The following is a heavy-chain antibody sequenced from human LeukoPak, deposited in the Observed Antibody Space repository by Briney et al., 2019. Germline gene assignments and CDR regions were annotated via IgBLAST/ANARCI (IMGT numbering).Heavy chain of an antibody. CDR1: GGSISSYY. CDR2: IYYSGST. V-gene: IGHV4-59*01. D-gene: IGHD3-10*01. J-gene: IGHJ5*02. Sequence: PSETLSLTCTVSGGSISSYYWSWIRQPPGKGLEWIGYIYYSGSTYYNPSLKSRVTISVHTSKNQFSLKLSSVTAADTAVYYCAREGLNMVRGVIPKEAWGWFDPWGQGTLVTVSS. CDR3: AREGLNMVRGVIPKEAWGWFDP.